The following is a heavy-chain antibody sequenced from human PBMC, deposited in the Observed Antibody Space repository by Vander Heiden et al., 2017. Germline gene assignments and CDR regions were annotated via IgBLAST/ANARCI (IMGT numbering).Heavy chain of an antibody. CDR3: ARDKGATSIDH. J-gene: IGHJ4*02. D-gene: IGHD1-26*01. Sequence: QVQLVDSGGGVVQPGRPLRLSCAASGVIFTISGMHWVRQGPGKGLEWVAMIWSDGSKVYYADSVKGRFTISRDNSKNTLHLQMNSLRAEDTALYYCARDKGATSIDHWGQGTLVTVSS. V-gene: IGHV3-33*01. CDR2: IWSDGSKV. CDR1: GVIFTISG.